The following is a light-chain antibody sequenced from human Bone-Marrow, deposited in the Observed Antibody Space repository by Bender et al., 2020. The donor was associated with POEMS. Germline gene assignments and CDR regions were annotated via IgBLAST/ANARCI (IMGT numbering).Light chain of an antibody. Sequence: SYELTQPPSVSVSPGQTARITCSGDALPRKYAYWYKQNPGQAPVLVMYYDSDRPSGIPERFSGSKSGDTASLTISVLQTDDEAVYFCSSYTSGDNLKLFGGGTKITLL. CDR1: ALPRKY. CDR3: SSYTSGDNLKL. CDR2: YDS. V-gene: IGLV3-25*03. J-gene: IGLJ2*01.